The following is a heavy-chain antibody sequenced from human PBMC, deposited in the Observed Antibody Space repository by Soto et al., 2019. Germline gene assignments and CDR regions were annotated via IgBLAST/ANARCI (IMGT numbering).Heavy chain of an antibody. Sequence: PSETLSLTYTVSGGSISSYYWSWIRQPPGKGLEWIGYIYYSGSTNYNPSLKSRVTISLDTSKNQFSLNLNSMTAADTAVYYCARDVGSSHGPGHPHYFDYWGQGTLVTVSS. CDR1: GGSISSYY. CDR2: IYYSGST. CDR3: ARDVGSSHGPGHPHYFDY. J-gene: IGHJ4*02. V-gene: IGHV4-59*12. D-gene: IGHD2-2*01.